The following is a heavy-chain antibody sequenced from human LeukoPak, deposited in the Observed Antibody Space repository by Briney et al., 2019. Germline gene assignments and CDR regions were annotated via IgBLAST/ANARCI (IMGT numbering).Heavy chain of an antibody. CDR1: VGSLSGYY. CDR2: INHSGST. D-gene: IGHD1/OR15-1a*01. CDR3: ARGGGNKNYYYSYMDV. V-gene: IGHV4-34*01. J-gene: IGHJ6*03. Sequence: SETLSLTCAVYVGSLSGYYWSWIRHPPGKGLEWIGEINHSGSTNYNPSLKSRVTISIDTSKNQFSLKLSSVTAADTAVYYCARGGGNKNYYYSYMDVWGKGTTVTVSS.